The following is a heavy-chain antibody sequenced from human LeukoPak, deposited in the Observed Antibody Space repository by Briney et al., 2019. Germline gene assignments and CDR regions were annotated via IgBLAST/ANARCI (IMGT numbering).Heavy chain of an antibody. CDR2: IYTSAST. D-gene: IGHD6-6*01. CDR3: SRIAARVGAFDI. Sequence: PSETLSLTCTVSGGSISSYYWSWIRQPPRKRQEWIGYIYTSASTNYNPSLKSRVTISVDTSKNQFSLKLSSVTAADTAVYYCSRIAARVGAFDIWGQGTMVTVSS. V-gene: IGHV4-4*09. J-gene: IGHJ3*02. CDR1: GGSISSYY.